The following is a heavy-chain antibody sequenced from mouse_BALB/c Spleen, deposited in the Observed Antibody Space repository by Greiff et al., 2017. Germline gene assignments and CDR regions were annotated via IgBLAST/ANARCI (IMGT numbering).Heavy chain of an antibody. J-gene: IGHJ3*01. Sequence: QVQLQQPGAELVKPGASVKLSCKASGYTFTSYWMHWVKQRPGQGLEWIGEINPSNGRTNYNEKFKSKATLTVDKSSSTAYMQLSSLTSEDSAVYYCASLLTGTWFAYWGQGTLVTVSA. D-gene: IGHD4-1*01. CDR1: GYTFTSYW. CDR2: INPSNGRT. V-gene: IGHV1S81*02. CDR3: ASLLTGTWFAY.